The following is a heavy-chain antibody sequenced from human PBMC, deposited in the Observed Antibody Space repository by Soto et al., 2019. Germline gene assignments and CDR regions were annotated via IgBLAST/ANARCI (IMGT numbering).Heavy chain of an antibody. CDR1: GFPLSTYG. V-gene: IGHV3-23*01. Sequence: EVQLLDSGGGLVQPGGSLRLSCAASGFPLSTYGMTWVRQAPGKGLEWVSAITGTGGNTYYVDSVKGRFTSSRDNSKNMLYLQVNSLRVEDTAVYYCARIRGYWYGLDVWGQGTTVNVSS. CDR3: ARIRGYWYGLDV. CDR2: ITGTGGNT. J-gene: IGHJ6*02.